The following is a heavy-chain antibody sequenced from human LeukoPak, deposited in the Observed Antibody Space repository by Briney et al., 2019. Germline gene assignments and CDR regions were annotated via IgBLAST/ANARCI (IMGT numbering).Heavy chain of an antibody. V-gene: IGHV3-23*01. Sequence: LTGASLRLSCAASQFTFNIYAMNWVRQAPGKGLEWVSTISGSGDATYYADSVKGRFTISRDNSKNTLYLQMNRLRAEDTAIYYCAKTRGSTLYTTYYYAMDVWGQGTTVTVSS. CDR2: ISGSGDAT. D-gene: IGHD2/OR15-2a*01. CDR3: AKTRGSTLYTTYYYAMDV. CDR1: QFTFNIYA. J-gene: IGHJ6*02.